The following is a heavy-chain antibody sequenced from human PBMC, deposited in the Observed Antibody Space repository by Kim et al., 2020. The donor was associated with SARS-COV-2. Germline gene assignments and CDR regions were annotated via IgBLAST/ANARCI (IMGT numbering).Heavy chain of an antibody. Sequence: SVKVSCKASGGTFSSYAISWVRQAPGQGLEWMGGIIPIFGTANYAQKFQGRVTITADKSTSTAYMELSSLRSEDTAVYYCARSFPWDILTGYPIDYWGQGTLVTVSS. CDR3: ARSFPWDILTGYPIDY. CDR1: GGTFSSYA. J-gene: IGHJ4*02. V-gene: IGHV1-69*06. CDR2: IIPIFGTA. D-gene: IGHD3-9*01.